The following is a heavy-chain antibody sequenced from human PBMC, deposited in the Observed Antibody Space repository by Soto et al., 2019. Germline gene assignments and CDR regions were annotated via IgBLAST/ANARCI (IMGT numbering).Heavy chain of an antibody. J-gene: IGHJ4*02. D-gene: IGHD2-15*01. CDR1: GFTFSSYA. CDR2: ISGSGGST. Sequence: GGSLRLSCAASGFTFSSYAMSWVRQAPGKGLEWVSAISGSGGSTYYADSVKGRFTISRDNSKNTLYLQMNSLRAEDTAVYYCAKDHPRYCSGGSCYFGSTLFDYWGQGTLVTVSS. V-gene: IGHV3-23*01. CDR3: AKDHPRYCSGGSCYFGSTLFDY.